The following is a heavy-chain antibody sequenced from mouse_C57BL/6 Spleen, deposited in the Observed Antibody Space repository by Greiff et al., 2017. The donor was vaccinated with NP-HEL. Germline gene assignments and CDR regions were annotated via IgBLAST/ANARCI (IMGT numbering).Heavy chain of an antibody. J-gene: IGHJ3*01. D-gene: IGHD2-4*01. V-gene: IGHV2-2*01. Sequence: VQLQQSGPGLVQPSQSLSITCTVSGFSLTSYGVHWVRQSPGKGLEWLGVIWSGGSTDYNAAFISRLSISKDNSKSQVFFKMNSLQADDTAIYYCARTEYDYDEGAGLAYWGQGTLVTVSA. CDR2: IWSGGST. CDR1: GFSLTSYG. CDR3: ARTEYDYDEGAGLAY.